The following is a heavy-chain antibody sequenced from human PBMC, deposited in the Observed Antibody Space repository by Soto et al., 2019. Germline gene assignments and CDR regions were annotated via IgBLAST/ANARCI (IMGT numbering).Heavy chain of an antibody. CDR1: GLSVSSNH. Sequence: GGSLRLSCAASGLSVSSNHMSWVRQAPGKGLEYVSVMYSGGGTYYAESLKGRCTISRDNSKNTLYLQMNSLRAEDTAVYYCAKEYDAFDIWGQGTMVTVSS. J-gene: IGHJ3*02. CDR3: AKEYDAFDI. V-gene: IGHV3-53*05. CDR2: MYSGGGT.